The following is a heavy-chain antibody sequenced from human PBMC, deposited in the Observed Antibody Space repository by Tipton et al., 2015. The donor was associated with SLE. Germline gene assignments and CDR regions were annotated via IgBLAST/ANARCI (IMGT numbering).Heavy chain of an antibody. D-gene: IGHD6-6*01. Sequence: TLSLTCTVSGGSLISDTSYWGWIRQPPGKGLEWIGSIYYSGTPYYNPSLESRVTTSIDTSRDQFSLKLDSVTAADTALYYCARQVYSSSSWFDSWGLGTLVTVSS. CDR1: GGSLISDTSY. J-gene: IGHJ5*01. V-gene: IGHV4-39*07. CDR3: ARQVYSSSSWFDS. CDR2: IYYSGTP.